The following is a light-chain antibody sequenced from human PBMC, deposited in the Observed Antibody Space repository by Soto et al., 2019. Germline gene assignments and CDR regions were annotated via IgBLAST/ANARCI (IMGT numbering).Light chain of an antibody. CDR1: SSDVGGYNY. J-gene: IGLJ2*01. Sequence: QSVLTQPPSAYGSPGQSVSISCTGTSSDVGGYNYVSWYQQHPGKAPKLMISEVSKRPSGVPDRFSGSKSGNTASLTVSGLQAEDEADYYCSSFAGNNNLVFGGGTLLTVL. CDR3: SSFAGNNNLV. CDR2: EVS. V-gene: IGLV2-8*01.